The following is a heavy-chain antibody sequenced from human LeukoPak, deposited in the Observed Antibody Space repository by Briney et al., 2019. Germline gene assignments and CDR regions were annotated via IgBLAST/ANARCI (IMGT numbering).Heavy chain of an antibody. V-gene: IGHV4-61*01. CDR1: GGSISSTTYY. D-gene: IGHD6-19*01. CDR2: IYYSGST. CDR3: AREDSSGWYNY. Sequence: SETLSLTCTVSGGSISSTTYYWGSIRQPPGKGLEWIGYIYYSGSTNYNPSLKSRVTISVDTSKNQFSLKLSSVTAADTAVYYCAREDSSGWYNYWGQGTLVTVSS. J-gene: IGHJ4*02.